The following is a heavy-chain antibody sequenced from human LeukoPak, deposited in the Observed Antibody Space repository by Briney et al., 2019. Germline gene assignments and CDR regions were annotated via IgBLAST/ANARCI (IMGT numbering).Heavy chain of an antibody. J-gene: IGHJ4*02. V-gene: IGHV1-3*01. CDR3: AREGNVLLWFGESIRGGYFDY. CDR1: GYTFTSYA. CDR2: INAGNGNT. D-gene: IGHD3-10*01. Sequence: GASVKVSCKASGYTFTSYAMHWVRQAPGQRLEWMGWINAGNGNTKYSQKFQGRVTITRDTSASTAYMELSSLRSEDTAVYYCAREGNVLLWFGESIRGGYFDYWGQGTLVTVSS.